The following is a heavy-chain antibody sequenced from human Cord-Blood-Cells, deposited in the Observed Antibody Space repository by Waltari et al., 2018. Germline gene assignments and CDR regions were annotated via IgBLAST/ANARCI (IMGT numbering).Heavy chain of an antibody. CDR2: SNPNGGGT. CDR1: GYTFTGYY. J-gene: IGHJ5*02. D-gene: IGHD4-17*01. CDR3: ARDNTYGGNSHNTGKSWFDP. Sequence: QVQLVQSGAEVKKPGASVKVSCKASGYTFTGYYMHWVRQAPGQGLEWMGWSNPNGGGTNEAQKFQGWGTMTRDASISTDYMELSSLISDDTAVYYCARDNTYGGNSHNTGKSWFDPWGQGTLVTVSS. V-gene: IGHV1-2*04.